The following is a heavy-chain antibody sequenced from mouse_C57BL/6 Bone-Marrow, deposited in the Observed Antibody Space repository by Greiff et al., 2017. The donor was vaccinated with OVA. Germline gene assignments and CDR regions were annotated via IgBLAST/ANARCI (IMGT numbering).Heavy chain of an antibody. V-gene: IGHV5-6*01. CDR1: GFTFSSYG. J-gene: IGHJ2*01. CDR3: ARLGGYFAY. D-gene: IGHD4-1*01. Sequence: DVQLQESGGDLVKPGGSLKLSCAASGFTFSSYGMSWVRQTPDKRLEWVATISSGGSYTYYPDSVKGRFTISRDKAKSTLYLQMSSLKSEDTAMYYCARLGGYFAYWGQGTTLTVS. CDR2: ISSGGSYT.